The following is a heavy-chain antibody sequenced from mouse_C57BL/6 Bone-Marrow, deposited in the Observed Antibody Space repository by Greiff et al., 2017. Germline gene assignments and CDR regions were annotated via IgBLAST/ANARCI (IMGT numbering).Heavy chain of an antibody. J-gene: IGHJ3*01. V-gene: IGHV1-59*01. CDR3: ARAYYSNFFAY. CDR1: GYTFTSYW. D-gene: IGHD2-5*01. CDR2: IDPSDSYT. Sequence: HVPLPHPGAELVRPGTSVKLSCKASGYTFTSYWMHWVKQRPGQGLEWIGVIDPSDSYTNYNQKFKGKATLTVDTSSSTAYMQLSSLTSEDSAVYYCARAYYSNFFAYWGQGTLVTVSA.